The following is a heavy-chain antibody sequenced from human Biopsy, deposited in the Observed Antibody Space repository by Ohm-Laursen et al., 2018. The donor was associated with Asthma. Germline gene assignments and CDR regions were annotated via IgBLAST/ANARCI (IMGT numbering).Heavy chain of an antibody. J-gene: IGHJ5*02. D-gene: IGHD6-13*01. CDR2: INPNSGGT. V-gene: IGHV1-2*06. Sequence: ASVKLSCKASGYTFIGCHIHWMRQAPGQGLEWMGRINPNSGGTNYAQKFQGRVTMTRDTSISTAYMEVSRLRSEDTAVYYCASGQKSAGDRCFDPWGQGTLVTFSS. CDR3: ASGQKSAGDRCFDP. CDR1: GYTFIGCH.